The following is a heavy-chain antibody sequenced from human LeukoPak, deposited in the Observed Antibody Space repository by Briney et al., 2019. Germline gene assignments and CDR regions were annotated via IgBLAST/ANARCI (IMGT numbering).Heavy chain of an antibody. CDR3: ASPGRRGRYFDY. CDR2: ISGSGGST. Sequence: GGSLRLSCAASGFTFSSYAMSWVRQAPGKGLEWVSAISGSGGSTYYADSVKGRFTISRDNAKNSLYLQMNSLRAEDTAVYYCASPGRRGRYFDYWGQGTLVTVSS. J-gene: IGHJ4*02. CDR1: GFTFSSYA. V-gene: IGHV3-23*01.